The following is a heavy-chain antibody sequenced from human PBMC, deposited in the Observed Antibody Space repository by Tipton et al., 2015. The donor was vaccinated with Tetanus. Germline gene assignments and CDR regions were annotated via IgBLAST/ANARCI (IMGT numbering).Heavy chain of an antibody. J-gene: IGHJ4*02. CDR1: GFRFSYSG. D-gene: IGHD2-15*01. CDR2: IAFDGKNE. Sequence: SLRLFCAASGFRFSYSGMHWVRQAPGKRLEWVAVIAFDGKNERYADSVKGRFIISRDNSKNTLYLQMNSLRPEDTAVYYCAKEFQRARIRFFDSWGQGTQVTASS. CDR3: AKEFQRARIRFFDS. V-gene: IGHV3-30*18.